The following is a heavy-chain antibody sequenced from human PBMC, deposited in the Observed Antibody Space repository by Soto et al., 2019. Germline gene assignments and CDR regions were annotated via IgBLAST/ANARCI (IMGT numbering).Heavy chain of an antibody. Sequence: GGSLRLSCAASGFSFISYAMTWVRQAPGKGLEWVSSVSGGGSSKYYADSVKGRFTISRDNSKNTLYLQMNSLRAEDTALYYCAKGRSYYYYYDVDVWGQGTTVTVSS. J-gene: IGHJ6*02. CDR2: VSGGGSSK. CDR1: GFSFISYA. V-gene: IGHV3-23*01. CDR3: AKGRSYYYYYDVDV.